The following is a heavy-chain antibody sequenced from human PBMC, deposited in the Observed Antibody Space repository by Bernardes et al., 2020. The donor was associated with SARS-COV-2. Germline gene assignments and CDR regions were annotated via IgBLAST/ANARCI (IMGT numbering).Heavy chain of an antibody. J-gene: IGHJ4*02. CDR3: ARSGGTGTTGYFDY. CDR2: ISTSSSYI. Sequence: GGSLRLSCAASEFSFSMNWVRQAPGKGLEWVSSISTSSSYIYYADSVKGRFTVSRDNAKNSLYLQMNSLRAEDTAVYYCARSGGTGTTGYFDYWGQGTLVTVSS. CDR1: EFSFS. D-gene: IGHD1-7*01. V-gene: IGHV3-21*01.